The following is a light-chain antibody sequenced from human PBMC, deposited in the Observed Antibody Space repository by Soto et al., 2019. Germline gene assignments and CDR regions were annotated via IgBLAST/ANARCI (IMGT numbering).Light chain of an antibody. V-gene: IGKV3-15*01. CDR1: QSVSSK. CDR3: QQYNDWPPQLT. CDR2: GAS. Sequence: EIVMTQSPATLSVSVGERATLSCRASQSVSSKLAWYRKKPGQAPRLLIYGASTRATGIPARFSGSESGTEFTLTISSLQSEDFAVYYCQQYNDWPPQLTFGGGTKVEIK. J-gene: IGKJ4*01.